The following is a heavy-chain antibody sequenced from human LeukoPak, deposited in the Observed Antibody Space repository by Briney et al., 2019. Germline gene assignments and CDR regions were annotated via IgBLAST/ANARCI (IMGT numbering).Heavy chain of an antibody. J-gene: IGHJ4*02. V-gene: IGHV3-53*01. CDR1: GFIVSDKY. CDR2: IYSGGNT. D-gene: IGHD4-23*01. Sequence: PGGSLGLSCAASGFIVSDKYMSWVRQSPGMGLEWVSSIYSGGNTKYADSVKGRFTISRDNSRNMVFLQMNSLRAEDTAVYYCARDGSTETVITPGVYFFDYWGQGSLVTVSS. CDR3: ARDGSTETVITPGVYFFDY.